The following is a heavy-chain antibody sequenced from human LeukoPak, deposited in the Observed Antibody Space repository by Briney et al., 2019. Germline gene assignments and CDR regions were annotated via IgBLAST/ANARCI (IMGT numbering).Heavy chain of an antibody. D-gene: IGHD3-22*01. Sequence: ASVKVSCKASGYTFTGYYMHWVRQAPGQGLEWMGWINPNSGGTNYAQKFQGRVTMTRDTSISTAYMELSRLRSDDTAVYYCARTYDYYDSSGYRIDAFDIWGQGTMVTVSS. V-gene: IGHV1-2*02. CDR3: ARTYDYYDSSGYRIDAFDI. CDR2: INPNSGGT. J-gene: IGHJ3*02. CDR1: GYTFTGYY.